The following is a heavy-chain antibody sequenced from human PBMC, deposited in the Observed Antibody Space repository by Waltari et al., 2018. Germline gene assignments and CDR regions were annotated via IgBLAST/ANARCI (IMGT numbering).Heavy chain of an antibody. D-gene: IGHD2-2*01. J-gene: IGHJ5*02. CDR3: ARGGEEIVVVPAALTWFDP. V-gene: IGHV4-4*07. CDR2: IYTSGST. Sequence: QVQLQESGPGLVKPSETLSLTCTVSGGSISSYYWSWIRQPAGKGLEWIGRIYTSGSTISHPSLKSRVTMSVDTSKNQFSLKLSSVTAADTAVYYCARGGEEIVVVPAALTWFDPWGQGTLVTVSS. CDR1: GGSISSYY.